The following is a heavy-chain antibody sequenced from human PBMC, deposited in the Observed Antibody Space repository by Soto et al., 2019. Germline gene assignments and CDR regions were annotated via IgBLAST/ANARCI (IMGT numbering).Heavy chain of an antibody. J-gene: IGHJ2*01. Sequence: GGSLRLSCAASGFTFSSYWMHWVRQAPGKGLVWVSRINSDGSSTSYADSVKGRFTISRDNAKNTLYLQMNSLRAEDTAVYYCARGGDYEFRPHNWYFDLWGRGTLVTVSS. V-gene: IGHV3-74*01. CDR3: ARGGDYEFRPHNWYFDL. CDR1: GFTFSSYW. D-gene: IGHD4-17*01. CDR2: INSDGSST.